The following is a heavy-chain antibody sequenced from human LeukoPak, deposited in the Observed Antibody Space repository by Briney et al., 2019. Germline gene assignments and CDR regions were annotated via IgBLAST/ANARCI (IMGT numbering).Heavy chain of an antibody. CDR1: GGSFSGYY. J-gene: IGHJ3*02. Sequence: PSETLSLTCAVYGGSFSGYYWSWIRQPPGKGLEWIGEINHSGSTNYNPSLKSRVTISVDTSKNQFSLKLSSVTAADTAVYYCASGMLYYRDAFDIWGQGTMVTVSS. CDR3: ASGMLYYRDAFDI. CDR2: INHSGST. V-gene: IGHV4-34*01. D-gene: IGHD2-8*01.